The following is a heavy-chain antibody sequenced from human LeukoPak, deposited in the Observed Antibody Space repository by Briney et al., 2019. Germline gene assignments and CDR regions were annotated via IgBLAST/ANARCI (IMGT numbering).Heavy chain of an antibody. J-gene: IGHJ4*02. D-gene: IGHD5-24*01. CDR1: GFTLTNYA. Sequence: QAGGSLRLSCAASGFTLTNYAMHWVRQPAGEGLGWVSALGTAGGTFYPGSVKGRFSISRDNAKKSLFLQMNSLRVEDTAIYYCARQSTPHGNFDYWGQGTLVTVSS. CDR2: LGTAGGT. CDR3: ARQSTPHGNFDY. V-gene: IGHV3-13*01.